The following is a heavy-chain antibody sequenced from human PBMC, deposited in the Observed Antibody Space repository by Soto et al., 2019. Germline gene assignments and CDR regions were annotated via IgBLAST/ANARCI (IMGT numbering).Heavy chain of an antibody. J-gene: IGHJ4*02. CDR1: GDSISGSPYF. CDR3: ARLQAAVPHY. CDR2: IFYDGYT. V-gene: IGHV4-39*01. D-gene: IGHD6-13*01. Sequence: SAPLSLTCTVSGDSISGSPYFWGWIRQPPGKRLEWIGSIFYDGYTLYTPSLRSRVTISVDTSKNHFSLKLASVAAADTATYFCARLQAAVPHYWGQGTLVTV.